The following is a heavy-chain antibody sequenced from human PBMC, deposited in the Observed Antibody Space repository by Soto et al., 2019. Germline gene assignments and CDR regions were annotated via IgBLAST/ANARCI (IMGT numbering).Heavy chain of an antibody. D-gene: IGHD4-17*01. CDR2: ISFSGST. V-gene: IGHV4-59*12. J-gene: IGHJ4*02. CDR3: AGEPYGGPIDY. CDR1: GGSISSYY. Sequence: PSETLSLTCTVSGGSISSYYWTWVRQHPGNGLEWIGYISFSGSTSHSSYNPSLKSRVTISVYASKNQFSLKLTSVTAADTAVYYCAGEPYGGPIDYGGQGTLVTVSS.